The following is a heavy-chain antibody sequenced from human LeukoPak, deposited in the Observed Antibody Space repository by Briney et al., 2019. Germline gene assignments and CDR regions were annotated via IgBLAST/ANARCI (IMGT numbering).Heavy chain of an antibody. CDR3: ARSGGYSSSWYSY. D-gene: IGHD6-13*01. V-gene: IGHV3-11*01. CDR1: GFTFSDYY. J-gene: IGHJ4*02. CDR2: ISSSGSTI. Sequence: GGSLRLSCAASGFTFSDYYMSWIRQAPGKGLEWVSYISSSGSTIYYADSVKGRFTISRDNAKNSLYLQMNSLRAEDTALYHCARSGGYSSSWYSYWGQGTLVTVSS.